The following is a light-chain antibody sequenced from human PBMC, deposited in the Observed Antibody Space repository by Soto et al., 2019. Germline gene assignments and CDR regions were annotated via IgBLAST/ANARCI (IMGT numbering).Light chain of an antibody. Sequence: DIQMTQSPSSLSASVGDKVTITCRASQSISSNLNWYQQKLGKVPKLLIYAASSLQSGVPSRFSGSGSGTEFTLTISSLQPEDFATYNCQQSYSTPYTFGQGTKLDIK. J-gene: IGKJ2*01. CDR3: QQSYSTPYT. CDR2: AAS. CDR1: QSISSN. V-gene: IGKV1-39*01.